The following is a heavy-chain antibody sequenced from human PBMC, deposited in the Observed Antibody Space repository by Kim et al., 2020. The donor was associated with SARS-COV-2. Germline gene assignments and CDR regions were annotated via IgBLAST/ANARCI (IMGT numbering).Heavy chain of an antibody. CDR2: IWFDGSNE. V-gene: IGHV3-33*01. D-gene: IGHD1-26*01. CDR3: ATEKSGKAFEI. Sequence: GGSLRLSCITSGLTFSDYGMQWVRQAPGKGLDWVAVIWFDGSNEAYADSVKGRFTISRDDSRNTLHLQMNSLTAEDTAVYYCATEKSGKAFEIWGQGTMVTVSS. CDR1: GLTFSDYG. J-gene: IGHJ3*02.